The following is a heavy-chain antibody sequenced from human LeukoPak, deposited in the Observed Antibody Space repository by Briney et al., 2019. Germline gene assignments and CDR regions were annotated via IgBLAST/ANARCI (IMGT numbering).Heavy chain of an antibody. D-gene: IGHD4-23*01. Sequence: GGSLRLSCAASGFTFSSYSMNWVRQAPGKGLEWVSYISSSSSTIYYADSVKGRFTISRDNAKNSLYLQMNSLRAEDTAVYYCAKRGNSANYYYYYMDVWGKGTTVTVSS. J-gene: IGHJ6*03. CDR1: GFTFSSYS. CDR2: ISSSSSTI. V-gene: IGHV3-48*01. CDR3: AKRGNSANYYYYYMDV.